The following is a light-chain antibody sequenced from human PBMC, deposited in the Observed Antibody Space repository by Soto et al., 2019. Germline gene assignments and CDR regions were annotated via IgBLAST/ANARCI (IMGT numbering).Light chain of an antibody. Sequence: QSALTQPASVSGSPGQSITISCTGTSSDVGGYNYVSWYQQHPGKAPKLMIFDVSNRPSGVSNRFSGSKSGNTASLTISGLQTEAEVHYSGSSSTSRSPRVSGT. V-gene: IGLV2-14*01. J-gene: IGLJ1*01. CDR2: DVS. CDR1: SSDVGGYNY. CDR3: SSSTSRSPRV.